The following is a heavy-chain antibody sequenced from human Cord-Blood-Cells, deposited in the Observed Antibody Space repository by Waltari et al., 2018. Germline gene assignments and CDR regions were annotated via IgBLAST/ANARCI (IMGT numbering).Heavy chain of an antibody. CDR1: GGPFCSSA. CDR2: IIPIFGTA. Sequence: QVQLVQSGAAVTKPGYSVKVSCKASGGPFCSSAISWVRQAPGQGLEWMGGIIPIFGTANYAQKFQGRVTITADESTSTAYMELSSLRSEDTAVYYCARRAGGPFDAFDIWGQGTMVTVSS. D-gene: IGHD3-16*01. CDR3: ARRAGGPFDAFDI. J-gene: IGHJ3*02. V-gene: IGHV1-69*12.